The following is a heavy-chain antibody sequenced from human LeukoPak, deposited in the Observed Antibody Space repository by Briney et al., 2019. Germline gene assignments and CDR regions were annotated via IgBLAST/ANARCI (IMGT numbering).Heavy chain of an antibody. Sequence: SETLSLTCAVYGGSFSGYYWSWIRQPPGKGLEWIGEINHSGSTNYNPSLKSRVTISVDTSKNQFSLKLSSVTAADTAVYYCARDGSGYYDSSGYSSVWDWGQGTLVTVSS. J-gene: IGHJ4*02. CDR3: ARDGSGYYDSSGYSSVWD. D-gene: IGHD3-22*01. CDR1: GGSFSGYY. CDR2: INHSGST. V-gene: IGHV4-34*01.